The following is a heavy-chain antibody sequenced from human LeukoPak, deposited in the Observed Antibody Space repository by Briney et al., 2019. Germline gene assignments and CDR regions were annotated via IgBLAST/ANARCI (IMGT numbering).Heavy chain of an antibody. J-gene: IGHJ4*02. Sequence: SQTLSLTCTVSGGSISSGGYYWSWIRQHPGKGLEWIGYIYYSGGTYYNPSLKSRVTISVDTSKNQFSLKLSSVTAADTAVYYCARGGDLSYYFDYWGQGTLVTVSS. CDR3: ARGGDLSYYFDY. CDR2: IYYSGGT. V-gene: IGHV4-31*03. CDR1: GGSISSGGYY. D-gene: IGHD4-17*01.